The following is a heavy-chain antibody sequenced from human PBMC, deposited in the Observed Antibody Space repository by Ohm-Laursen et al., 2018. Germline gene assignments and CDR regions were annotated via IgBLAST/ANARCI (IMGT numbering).Heavy chain of an antibody. CDR1: GGSISSGGYY. V-gene: IGHV4-31*03. CDR3: ARDAVNRGNSLDY. CDR2: IYYSGST. J-gene: IGHJ4*02. D-gene: IGHD4-23*01. Sequence: SDTLSLTCTVSGGSISSGGYYWSWIRQHPGKGLEWVGYIYYSGSTYYNPSLKSRVTISVDTSKNQFSLKLSSVTAADTAVYYCARDAVNRGNSLDYWGQGTLVTVSS.